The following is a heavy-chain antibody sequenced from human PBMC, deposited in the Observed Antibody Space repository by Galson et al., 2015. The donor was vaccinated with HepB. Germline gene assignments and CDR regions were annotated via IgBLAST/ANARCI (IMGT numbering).Heavy chain of an antibody. V-gene: IGHV5-10-1*01. CDR3: ARGGVAAPTSI. J-gene: IGHJ4*02. D-gene: IGHD1-26*01. Sequence: QSGAEVKKPGESLRISCTGSEYSFTSYWITWVRQMPGKGLEWMGTIDPSDSYTNYSPSFQGYVTISADKSISTAYLQWTSLKASDTAMYYCARGGVAAPTSIWGQGTLVTVSS. CDR1: EYSFTSYW. CDR2: IDPSDSYT.